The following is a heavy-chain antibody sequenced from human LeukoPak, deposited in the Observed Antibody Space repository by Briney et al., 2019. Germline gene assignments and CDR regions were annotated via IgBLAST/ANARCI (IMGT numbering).Heavy chain of an antibody. D-gene: IGHD1-26*01. CDR1: GGSISSYY. V-gene: IGHV4-59*08. CDR3: ARQGSGGRAFDI. Sequence: PSETLSLTCIVSGGSISSYYWSWIPQPPGKGLEWIGYIYSSGSTNSNPSLKSRVTISVDTSKSHFSLKMTSVTAADTAVYYCARQGSGGRAFDIWGQGTMVTVSS. CDR2: IYSSGST. J-gene: IGHJ3*02.